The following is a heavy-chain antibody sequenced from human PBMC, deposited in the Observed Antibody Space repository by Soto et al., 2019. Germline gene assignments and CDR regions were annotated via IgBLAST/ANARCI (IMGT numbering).Heavy chain of an antibody. CDR3: ARDGGYHQFHY. D-gene: IGHD2-15*01. Sequence: ASVKVSCRASVSTVTSYAISWVRQAPGQGLEWLGWITAYNGDTNHAQKVQGRVTMTTDTSTTTAYMELRSLRSDDTAVYYCARDGGYHQFHYWGQGTLVTVS. J-gene: IGHJ4*02. V-gene: IGHV1-18*01. CDR2: ITAYNGDT. CDR1: VSTVTSYA.